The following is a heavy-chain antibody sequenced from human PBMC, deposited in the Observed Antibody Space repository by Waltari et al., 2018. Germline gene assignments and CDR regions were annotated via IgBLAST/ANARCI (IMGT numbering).Heavy chain of an antibody. Sequence: QVQLQESGPGLVKPSETLSLTCTVSGYSITSGYYWGCFRQPPGKGLEWIGSIYHSGNTYYNPSLKGRLTISVDTSKNQFSLRLSSVTAADTAVYYCARAPMSGAATGTFDFWGLGSLVTVSP. CDR1: GYSITSGYY. V-gene: IGHV4-38-2*02. CDR3: ARAPMSGAATGTFDF. CDR2: IYHSGNT. J-gene: IGHJ4*02. D-gene: IGHD6-13*01.